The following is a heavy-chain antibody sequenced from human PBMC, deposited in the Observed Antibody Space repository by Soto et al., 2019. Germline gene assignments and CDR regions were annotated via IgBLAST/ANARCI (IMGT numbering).Heavy chain of an antibody. Sequence: SETLSLTCAVYGGSFSCYYWSWIRQPPGEGLEWIGEINHSGSTNYNPSLKSRVTISVDTSKNQFSLKLSSVTAADTAVYYCARATYYDFWSGYYPTDHYYYGMDVWGQGTTVTVSS. V-gene: IGHV4-34*01. D-gene: IGHD3-3*01. J-gene: IGHJ6*02. CDR2: INHSGST. CDR1: GGSFSCYY. CDR3: ARATYYDFWSGYYPTDHYYYGMDV.